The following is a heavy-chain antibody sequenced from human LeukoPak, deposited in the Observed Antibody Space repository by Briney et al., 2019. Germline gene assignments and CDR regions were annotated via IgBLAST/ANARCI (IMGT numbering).Heavy chain of an antibody. V-gene: IGHV3-21*01. CDR1: GFTFSSYS. J-gene: IGHJ4*02. CDR2: ISSSSSYI. CDR3: ARDHAYYYDSSGYDNFDY. Sequence: GGSLRLSCAASGFTFSSYSMNWVRQAPGKGLEWVSSISSSSSYIYYADSVKGRFTISRDNAKNSLYLQINSLRAEDTAVYYCARDHAYYYDSSGYDNFDYWGQGTLVTVSS. D-gene: IGHD3-22*01.